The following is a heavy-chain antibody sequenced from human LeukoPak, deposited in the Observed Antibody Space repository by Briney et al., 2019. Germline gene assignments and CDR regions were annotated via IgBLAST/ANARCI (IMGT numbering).Heavy chain of an antibody. V-gene: IGHV3-13*01. Sequence: PGGSLRLSCAASGFTFSSYGMHWVRQAPGKGLEWVSAVGIAADTFYPGSVKGRFTISRENAKNSLYLQMNSLRVEDTAVYYCVRQKKSHGNFDYWGQGTLVTVSS. D-gene: IGHD1-26*01. CDR2: VGIAADT. J-gene: IGHJ4*02. CDR1: GFTFSSYG. CDR3: VRQKKSHGNFDY.